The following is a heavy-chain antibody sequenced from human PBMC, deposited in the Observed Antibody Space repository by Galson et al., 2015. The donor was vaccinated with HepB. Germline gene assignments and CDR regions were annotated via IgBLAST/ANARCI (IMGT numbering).Heavy chain of an antibody. D-gene: IGHD5-18*01. J-gene: IGHJ6*02. CDR1: GGSFSGYY. Sequence: ETLSLTCAVYGGSFSGYYWSWIRQPPGKELEWIGEINHSGSTNYNPSLKSRVTISVDTSKNQFSLKLSSVTAADTAVYYCARVIIGYSYGFYYYYGMDVWGQGTTVTVSS. V-gene: IGHV4-34*01. CDR2: INHSGST. CDR3: ARVIIGYSYGFYYYYGMDV.